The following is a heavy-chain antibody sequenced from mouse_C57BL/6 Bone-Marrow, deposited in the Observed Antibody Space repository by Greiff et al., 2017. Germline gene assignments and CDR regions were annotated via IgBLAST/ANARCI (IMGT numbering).Heavy chain of an antibody. D-gene: IGHD2-4*01. Sequence: QVQLQQPGAELVKPGASVKLSCKASGYTFTSYWMHWVKQRPGQGLEWIGMIHPNSGSTNYNEKFKSKATLTVDKSSSTAYMQLSSLPSEDSAVYYCATYDYDPWYFDVWGTGTTVTVSS. CDR3: ATYDYDPWYFDV. J-gene: IGHJ1*03. V-gene: IGHV1-64*01. CDR2: IHPNSGST. CDR1: GYTFTSYW.